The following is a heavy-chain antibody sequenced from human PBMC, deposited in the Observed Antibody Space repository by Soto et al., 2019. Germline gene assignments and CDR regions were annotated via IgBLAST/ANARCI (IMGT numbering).Heavy chain of an antibody. V-gene: IGHV4-59*01. CDR1: GGSISSYY. CDR3: ARFRPLYTIVVSGDFDY. D-gene: IGHD3-22*01. CDR2: IYYSGST. Sequence: SETLSLTCTVSGGSISSYYWSWIRQPPGKGLEWIGYIYYSGSTNYNPSLKSRVTISVDTSKNQFSLKLSSVTAADTAVYYCARFRPLYTIVVSGDFDYWGQGTLVTVSS. J-gene: IGHJ4*02.